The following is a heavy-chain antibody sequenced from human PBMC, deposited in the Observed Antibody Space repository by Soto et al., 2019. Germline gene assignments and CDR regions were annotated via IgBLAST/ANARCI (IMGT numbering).Heavy chain of an antibody. J-gene: IGHJ4*02. CDR1: GFTFTKAW. D-gene: IGHD6-19*01. Sequence: PGGSLRLSCAASGFTFTKAWMTWVRQTPGKGLERVGRIKSRADGGTTDYAASVKDRFIISRDDSNDTLYLHMNRLKTDDTAVYYCTTASQWLPPYSWGQGALVTVSS. CDR3: TTASQWLPPYS. V-gene: IGHV3-15*01. CDR2: IKSRADGGTT.